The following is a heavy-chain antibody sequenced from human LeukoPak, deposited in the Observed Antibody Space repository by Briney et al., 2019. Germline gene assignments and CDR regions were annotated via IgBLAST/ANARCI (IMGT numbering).Heavy chain of an antibody. CDR2: ISYDGSNK. CDR1: GFTFSSYA. V-gene: IGHV3-30-3*01. D-gene: IGHD3-22*01. Sequence: GGSLRLSCAASGFTFSSYAMHWVRQAPGKGLEWVAVISYDGSNKYYADSVKGRFTISRDNSKNTLYLQMNSLRAEDTAVYYSAKGRDSSGYYYFDYWGQGTLVTVSS. J-gene: IGHJ4*02. CDR3: AKGRDSSGYYYFDY.